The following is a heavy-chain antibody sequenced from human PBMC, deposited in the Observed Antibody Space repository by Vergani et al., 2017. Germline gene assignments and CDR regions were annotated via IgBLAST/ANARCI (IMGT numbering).Heavy chain of an antibody. D-gene: IGHD3-9*01. V-gene: IGHV1-46*03. J-gene: IGHJ4*02. CDR3: ARGDYGILTGYRY. Sequence: QVQVVLSGAAVKKSGASVKVSCKTSGYTFSNYYMHWVRQAPGQGLEWMGIINPSGGHTNYAQKLQGRVTMTRDTSTSTVDMELSSLRSEDTAIFYCARGDYGILTGYRYWGQGTLVTVSA. CDR2: INPSGGHT. CDR1: GYTFSNYY.